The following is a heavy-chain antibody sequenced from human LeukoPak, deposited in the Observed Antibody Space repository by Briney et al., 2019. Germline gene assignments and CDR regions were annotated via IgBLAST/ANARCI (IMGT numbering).Heavy chain of an antibody. CDR2: IYTSGST. D-gene: IGHD5-24*01. CDR1: GGSIGSSSYY. V-gene: IGHV4-61*02. Sequence: PSETLSLTCTVSGGSIGSSSYYWSWIRQPAGKGLEWIGRIYTSGSTNYNPSLKSRVTIPVDTSKNQFSLKLSSVTAADTAVYYCARDPLMATIENAFDIWGQGTMVTVSS. CDR3: ARDPLMATIENAFDI. J-gene: IGHJ3*02.